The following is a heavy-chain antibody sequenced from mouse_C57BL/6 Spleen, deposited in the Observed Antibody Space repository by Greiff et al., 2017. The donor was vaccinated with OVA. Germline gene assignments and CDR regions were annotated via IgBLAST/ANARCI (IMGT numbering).Heavy chain of an antibody. D-gene: IGHD1-1*01. CDR2: IYPSDSET. Sequence: VQLQEPGAELVRPGSSVKLSCKASGYTFTSYWMDWVKQRPGQGLEWIGNIYPSDSETHYNQKFKDKATLTVDKSSSTAYMQLSSLTSEDSAVYYCARAYYGSSYFDYWGQGTTLTVSS. J-gene: IGHJ2*01. V-gene: IGHV1-61*01. CDR1: GYTFTSYW. CDR3: ARAYYGSSYFDY.